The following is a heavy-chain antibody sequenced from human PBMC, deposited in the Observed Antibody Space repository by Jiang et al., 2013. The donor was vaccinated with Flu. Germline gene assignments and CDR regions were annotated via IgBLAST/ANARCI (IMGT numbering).Heavy chain of an antibody. CDR1: GFTVSSNY. CDR3: ARDSLYSSSWYVEYFDY. J-gene: IGHJ4*02. CDR2: IYSGGST. D-gene: IGHD6-13*01. V-gene: IGHV3-53*01. Sequence: GGPLRLSCAASGFTVSSNYMSWVRQAPGKGLEWVSVIYSGGSTYYADSVKGRFTISRDNAKNSLYLQMNSLRAEDTAVYYCARDSLYSSSWYVEYFDYWGQGTLVTVSS.